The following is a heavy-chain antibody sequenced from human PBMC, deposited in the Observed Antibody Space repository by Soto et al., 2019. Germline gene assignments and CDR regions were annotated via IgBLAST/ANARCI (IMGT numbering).Heavy chain of an antibody. CDR3: ARQELYDLSYSSSSGVWFDP. Sequence: SETLSLTCTVSGGSISSSSYYWGWIRQPPGKGLEWIGSIYYSGSTYYNPSLKSRVTISVDTSKNQFSLKLSSVTAADTAVYYCARQELYDLSYSSSSGVWFDPWGQGTLVTVSS. CDR2: IYYSGST. D-gene: IGHD6-6*01. J-gene: IGHJ5*02. CDR1: GGSISSSSYY. V-gene: IGHV4-39*01.